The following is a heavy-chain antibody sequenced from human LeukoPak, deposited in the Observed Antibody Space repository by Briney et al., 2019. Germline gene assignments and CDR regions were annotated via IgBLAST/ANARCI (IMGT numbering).Heavy chain of an antibody. D-gene: IGHD5-18*01. V-gene: IGHV1-2*02. CDR1: GYTFNGYY. J-gene: IGHJ5*02. CDR2: INPNSGGT. CDR3: ARNGIQLWFSVQRQNWFDA. Sequence: ASVKVSCKASGYTFNGYYMHWVRQAPGPRREWMGWINPNSGGTNYAQNCQGRVTMTRDTSISTACMELSRLRSDDPAVYYCARNGIQLWFSVQRQNWFDAWGQGTLVTVYS.